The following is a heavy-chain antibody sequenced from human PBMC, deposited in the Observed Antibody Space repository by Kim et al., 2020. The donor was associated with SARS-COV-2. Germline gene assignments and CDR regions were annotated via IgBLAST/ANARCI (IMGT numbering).Heavy chain of an antibody. CDR2: IYYSGST. Sequence: SETLSLTCTVSGGSISSSSYYWGWIRQPPGKGLEWIGSIYYSGSTYYNPSLKSRVTISVDTSKNQFSLKLSSVTAADTAVYYCATRRHRAVAGTRMVWFDPWGQGTLVTVSS. V-gene: IGHV4-39*01. D-gene: IGHD6-19*01. CDR3: ATRRHRAVAGTRMVWFDP. CDR1: GGSISSSSYY. J-gene: IGHJ5*02.